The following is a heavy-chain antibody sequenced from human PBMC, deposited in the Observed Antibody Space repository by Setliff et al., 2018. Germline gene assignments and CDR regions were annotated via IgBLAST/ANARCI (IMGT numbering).Heavy chain of an antibody. CDR1: GFTFSSYW. Sequence: PGGSLRLSCAASGFTFSSYWMSWVRQAPGKGLVWVLSINTDGSTTTYADSVKGRFNISRDNAKNTLYLQMNSLRAEYTAVYYCARDSKYYDMWGQGTLVTVSS. CDR3: ARDSKYYDM. V-gene: IGHV3-74*01. CDR2: INTDGSTT. J-gene: IGHJ4*02. D-gene: IGHD3-16*01.